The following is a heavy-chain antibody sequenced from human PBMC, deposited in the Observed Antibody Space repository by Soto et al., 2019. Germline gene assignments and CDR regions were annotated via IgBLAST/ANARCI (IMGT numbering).Heavy chain of an antibody. CDR1: GYPFTDHY. V-gene: IGHV1-2*04. D-gene: IGHD5-12*01. J-gene: IGHJ3*02. Sequence: ASVKVSCKASGYPFTDHYMQWVQRATGQGLESMGWINPNSGGTNYAQKFQGWVTMTRDTSISTAYMELSRLRSDDTAVYYCARDTGYNDAFDIWGQGTMVTVSS. CDR2: INPNSGGT. CDR3: ARDTGYNDAFDI.